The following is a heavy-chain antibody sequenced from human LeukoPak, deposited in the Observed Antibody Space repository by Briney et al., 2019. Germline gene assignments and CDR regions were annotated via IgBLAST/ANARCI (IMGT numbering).Heavy chain of an antibody. Sequence: GSLRLSCAASGFTFSSYSMNWVRQAPGKGLEWIGSIYHSGSTYYNPSLKSRVTISVDTSKNEVSLKLSSVAAADTAVYYCARGAAVAGGDFDYWGQGTLVTVSS. V-gene: IGHV4-38-2*01. CDR3: ARGAAVAGGDFDY. J-gene: IGHJ4*02. D-gene: IGHD6-19*01. CDR1: GFTFSSYS. CDR2: IYHSGST.